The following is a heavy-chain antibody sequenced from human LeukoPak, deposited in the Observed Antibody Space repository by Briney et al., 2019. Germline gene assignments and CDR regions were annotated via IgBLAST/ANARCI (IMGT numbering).Heavy chain of an antibody. J-gene: IGHJ5*02. CDR3: AKETLLGSAGWFDP. D-gene: IGHD1-26*01. V-gene: IGHV3-53*01. CDR2: IYSGGST. CDR1: GFTVSSNY. Sequence: HPGGSLRLSCAVSGFTVSSNYMNWVRQAPGKELEWVSVIYSGGSTYYADSVKGRFTISRDYSKNMLFLQMNSLRAEDTAIYYCAKETLLGSAGWFDPWGQGTLVTVSS.